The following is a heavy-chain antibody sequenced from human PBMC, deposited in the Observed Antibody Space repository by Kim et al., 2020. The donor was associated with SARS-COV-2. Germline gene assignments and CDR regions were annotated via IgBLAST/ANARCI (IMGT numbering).Heavy chain of an antibody. D-gene: IGHD3-16*02. Sequence: GGSLRLSCTASGFTFGDYAMSWVRQAPGKGLEWVGFIRSKAYGGPTEYAASVKGRFTISRDDSKIIAYLQMNSLKTEDTAVYYCTRDPPPYYDYVWGSYRVHAFEICGQGTMVTVSS. CDR2: IRSKAYGGPT. J-gene: IGHJ3*02. CDR1: GFTFGDYA. V-gene: IGHV3-49*04. CDR3: TRDPPPYYDYVWGSYRVHAFEI.